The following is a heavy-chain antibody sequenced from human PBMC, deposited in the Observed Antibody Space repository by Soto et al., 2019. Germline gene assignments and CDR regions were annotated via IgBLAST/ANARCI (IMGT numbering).Heavy chain of an antibody. D-gene: IGHD3-3*01. CDR2: FDPEDGET. Sequence: ASVKVSCKASGYTLTELSMHWVRQAPGKGLEWMGGFDPEDGETIYAQKFQGRVTMTEDTSTDTAYMELSSLTSEDTAVYYCTTGQRPIRFLEWLSRYYFDYWGQGTLVTVSS. J-gene: IGHJ4*02. CDR3: TTGQRPIRFLEWLSRYYFDY. CDR1: GYTLTELS. V-gene: IGHV1-24*01.